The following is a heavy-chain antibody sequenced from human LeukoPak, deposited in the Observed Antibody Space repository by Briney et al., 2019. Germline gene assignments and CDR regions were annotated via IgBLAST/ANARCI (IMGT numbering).Heavy chain of an antibody. CDR3: AREGDSGDYFDY. D-gene: IGHD4-17*01. CDR2: RYYTGST. V-gene: IGHV4-39*07. CDR1: GGSISSSSYY. Sequence: SETLSLTCTVSGGSISSSSYYWGWIRQPPGKGLEWIASRYYTGSTYYNPSLKSRVTISVDTSKNQFSLKLSSATAADTAVYYCAREGDSGDYFDYWGQGSLVTVSS. J-gene: IGHJ4*02.